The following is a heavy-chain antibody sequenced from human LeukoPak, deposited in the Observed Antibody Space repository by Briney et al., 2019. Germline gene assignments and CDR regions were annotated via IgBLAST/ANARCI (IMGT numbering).Heavy chain of an antibody. V-gene: IGHV1-18*01. D-gene: IGHD6-19*01. J-gene: IGHJ3*02. CDR3: ARAGGWARGDYKADAFDI. CDR1: GYIFTNFG. CDR2: ISVYKGDT. Sequence: ASVEVSCKASGYIFTNFGISWVRQAPGQGLEWMGWISVYKGDTNYAQILQDRVTMTTDTSTSTAYMELRSLRSDDTAVYYCARAGGWARGDYKADAFDIWGQGTMVTVSS.